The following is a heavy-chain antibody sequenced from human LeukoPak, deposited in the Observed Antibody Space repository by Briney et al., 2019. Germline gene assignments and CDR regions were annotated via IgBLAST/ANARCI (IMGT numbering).Heavy chain of an antibody. CDR2: IRRKVDNYAT. D-gene: IGHD2-8*01. Sequence: GGSLRLSCAASGFTFSDSALHWVRQASGKGLEWVGRIRRKVDNYATSYVATVKGRFTISRDDSKNTAYLQMNSLKTEDTAVYYCVPYCASGSCHSDFDSWGQGTLVTVSS. V-gene: IGHV3-73*01. CDR1: GFTFSDSA. CDR3: VPYCASGSCHSDFDS. J-gene: IGHJ4*02.